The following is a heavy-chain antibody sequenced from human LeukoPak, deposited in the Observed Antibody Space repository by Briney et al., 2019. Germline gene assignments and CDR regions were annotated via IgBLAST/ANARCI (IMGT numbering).Heavy chain of an antibody. D-gene: IGHD5-24*01. V-gene: IGHV3-21*01. CDR1: GFTFSSYS. CDR2: ISSSSSYI. CDR3: ARDLNVIGGDGYNLDY. Sequence: GGSLRLSCAASGFTFSSYSMNWVRQAPGKGLEWVSSISSSSSYIYYADSVKGRFTISRDNAKNSLYLQMNSLRAEDTAVYYCARDLNVIGGDGYNLDYWGQGTLVTVSS. J-gene: IGHJ4*02.